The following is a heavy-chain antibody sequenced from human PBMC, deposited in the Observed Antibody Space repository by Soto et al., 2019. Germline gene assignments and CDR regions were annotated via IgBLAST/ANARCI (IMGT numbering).Heavy chain of an antibody. Sequence: SPTLSLTCTVSGGSISSSSYSWGWIRPPPGKGLEWIGSIYYSGRTYYNPSLKSRVTISVDTSKNQFSLKLGSVTAADAAVYYCARHAPQEGYYYGSGMARYFDYWGQGTLVTVSS. J-gene: IGHJ4*02. V-gene: IGHV4-39*01. CDR1: GGSISSSSYS. CDR3: ARHAPQEGYYYGSGMARYFDY. CDR2: IYYSGRT. D-gene: IGHD3-10*01.